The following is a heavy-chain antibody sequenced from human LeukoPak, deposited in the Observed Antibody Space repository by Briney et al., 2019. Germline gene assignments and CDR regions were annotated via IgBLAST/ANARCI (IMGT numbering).Heavy chain of an antibody. Sequence: GGSLRLSCAASGFTFSNAWMSWVRQATGPGLDSNAASSGSGGSTYYADSVKGRFTISRDNSKNTLYLQMNSLRAEDTAVYYCARARSSYGYGDAFDIWGQGTMVTVSS. CDR2: SSGSGGST. CDR1: GFTFSNAW. J-gene: IGHJ3*02. D-gene: IGHD5-18*01. CDR3: ARARSSYGYGDAFDI. V-gene: IGHV3-66*02.